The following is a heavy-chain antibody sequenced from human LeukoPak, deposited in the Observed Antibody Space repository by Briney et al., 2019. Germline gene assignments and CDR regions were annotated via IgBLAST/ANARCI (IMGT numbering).Heavy chain of an antibody. Sequence: ASVRVSCKASGYTFTIYYMHCVRQAPGQGVEWVGIINPSGGSTSYAQTFQGRDTMTRDTTTSTVYMGLSSLSPEDTAVYYCARGGRERYSSGWTDAFNIWGQGTMVTGSS. J-gene: IGHJ3*02. CDR3: ARGGRERYSSGWTDAFNI. CDR2: INPSGGST. D-gene: IGHD6-19*01. CDR1: GYTFTIYY. V-gene: IGHV1-46*01.